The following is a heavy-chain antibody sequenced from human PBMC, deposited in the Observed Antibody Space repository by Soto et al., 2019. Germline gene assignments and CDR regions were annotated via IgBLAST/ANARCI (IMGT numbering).Heavy chain of an antibody. Sequence: ASVKVSCKASGYTFTSYGISWVRQAPGQGLEWMGWISGYNGKTNYAQKVQDRVTMTTDTSTSTVYLELRSLRFDDTAVYYCAREGALPYYYYWMDVWGQGPTVTFSS. J-gene: IGHJ6*02. CDR1: GYTFTSYG. V-gene: IGHV1-18*01. D-gene: IGHD3-16*01. CDR3: AREGALPYYYYWMDV. CDR2: ISGYNGKT.